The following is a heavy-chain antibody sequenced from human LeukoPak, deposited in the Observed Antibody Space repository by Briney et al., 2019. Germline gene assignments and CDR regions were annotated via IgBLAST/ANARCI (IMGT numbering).Heavy chain of an antibody. J-gene: IGHJ4*02. V-gene: IGHV4-34*01. CDR3: ARARARPGDRYDY. Sequence: GSLRLSCAASGFTFSSYWMHWVRQPPGKRLEWIGEINHSGSTNYNPPLKSRVTISVDTSKNQFSLKLNSVTAADTAVYYCARARARPGDRYDYWGQGTRVTVSS. D-gene: IGHD7-27*01. CDR2: INHSGST. CDR1: GFTFSSYW.